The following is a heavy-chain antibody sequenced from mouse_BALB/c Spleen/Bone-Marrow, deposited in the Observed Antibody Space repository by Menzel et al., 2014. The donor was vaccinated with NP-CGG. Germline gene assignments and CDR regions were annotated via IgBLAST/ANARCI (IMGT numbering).Heavy chain of an antibody. V-gene: IGHV1-7*01. CDR2: IDPNTYYT. J-gene: IGHJ3*01. CDR1: GYTFTNYW. Sequence: VQLQQSRAELAKPGASVKMSYKASGYTFTNYWMHWVKQRPGQGLEWIGYIDPNTYYTRYNQKFKDKATLTADKSSSTAYLQLSSLTSEDSAVYYCARYWDAYWGQGTLVTVSA. D-gene: IGHD4-1*01. CDR3: ARYWDAY.